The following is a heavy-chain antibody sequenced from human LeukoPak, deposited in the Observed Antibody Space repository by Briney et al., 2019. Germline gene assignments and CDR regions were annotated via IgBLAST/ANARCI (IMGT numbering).Heavy chain of an antibody. D-gene: IGHD2-15*01. V-gene: IGHV3-30*18. CDR1: GFTFSSYR. CDR3: AKDYSERYFDY. J-gene: IGHJ4*02. CDR2: ISYDGSNK. Sequence: GGSLRLSCAASGFTFSSYRMQWLRQAPGKGLEGLAVISYDGSNKYYADSVKGRFTISRDNSKNTLYLQMNSLRAEDTAVYYCAKDYSERYFDYWGQGTLVTVSS.